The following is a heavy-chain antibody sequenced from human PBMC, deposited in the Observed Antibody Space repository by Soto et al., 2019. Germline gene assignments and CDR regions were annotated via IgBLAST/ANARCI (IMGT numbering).Heavy chain of an antibody. D-gene: IGHD6-19*01. J-gene: IGHJ6*02. CDR2: ISWDGGST. CDR1: GFTFDDYT. V-gene: IGHV3-43*01. Sequence: PGGSLRLSCAASGFTFDDYTIHWVRQAPGKGLEWVSLISWDGGSTYYADSVKGRFTISRDNSKNSLYLQMNSLRTEDTALYYCAKGGQWLVGVFYYYGMDVWGQGTTVTVSS. CDR3: AKGGQWLVGVFYYYGMDV.